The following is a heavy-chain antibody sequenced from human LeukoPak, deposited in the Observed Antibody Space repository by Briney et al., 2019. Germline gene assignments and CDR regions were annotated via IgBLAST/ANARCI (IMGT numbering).Heavy chain of an antibody. D-gene: IGHD2-15*01. V-gene: IGHV3-21*01. CDR2: ISSSTTYI. CDR3: ARDRGYCSGGSCYSNAFDI. J-gene: IGHJ3*02. Sequence: PGGSLRLSCAASGFTFSTYSMNWVRQAPGKGLEWVSYISSSTTYIYYADSVKGRFTISRDNAKNSLYLQMNSLRAEDTSVYYCARDRGYCSGGSCYSNAFDIWGQGTMVTVSS. CDR1: GFTFSTYS.